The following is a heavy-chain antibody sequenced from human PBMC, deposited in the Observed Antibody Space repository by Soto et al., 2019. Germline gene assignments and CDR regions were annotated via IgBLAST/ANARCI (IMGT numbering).Heavy chain of an antibody. V-gene: IGHV1-69*19. Sequence: QVQLVQCGAEMKKPGSSVKVSCQSSGGTFNTYAMNWVRQAPGQGPEWMGDISPMFGAANYAPKFQGRVTITADESTGTSYMQLSSLTSEDTALYFCAREVQVHTPAFVYWGQGTLVTVSS. J-gene: IGHJ4*02. D-gene: IGHD3-10*01. CDR1: GGTFNTYA. CDR3: AREVQVHTPAFVY. CDR2: ISPMFGAA.